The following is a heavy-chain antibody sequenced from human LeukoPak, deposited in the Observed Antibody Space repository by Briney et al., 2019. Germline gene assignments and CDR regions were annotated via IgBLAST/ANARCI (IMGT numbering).Heavy chain of an antibody. CDR1: GGSFSGYY. CDR3: ARGDSSSWYGYWYFDL. Sequence: SETLSLTCAVYGGSFSGYYWSWIRQPPGKGLEWIGEINHSGSTNYNPSLKSRVTISVDTSKNQFSLKLSSVTAADTAVYYCARGDSSSWYGYWYFDLWGRGTLVTVSS. D-gene: IGHD6-13*01. CDR2: INHSGST. J-gene: IGHJ2*01. V-gene: IGHV4-34*01.